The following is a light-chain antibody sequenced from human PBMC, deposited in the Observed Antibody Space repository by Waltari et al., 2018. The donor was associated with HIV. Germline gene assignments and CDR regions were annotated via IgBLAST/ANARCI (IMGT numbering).Light chain of an antibody. Sequence: QSVLPQPPSASGTPGQRVIISCSGNRSNIGSNTVNWYQQFSGAAPTLLIYSNKQQPTAIPDQFSGYSSGSAACLGISGLKSDDESDYHCATCEDALSCPVFGAGTKLT. CDR3: ATCEDALSCPV. J-gene: IGLJ3*02. V-gene: IGLV1-44*01. CDR2: SNK. CDR1: RSNIGSNT.